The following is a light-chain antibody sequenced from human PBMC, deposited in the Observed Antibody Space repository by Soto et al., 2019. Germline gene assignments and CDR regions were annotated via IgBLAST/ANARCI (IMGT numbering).Light chain of an antibody. CDR2: LNNDGSH. CDR1: SGYSNYA. J-gene: IGLJ3*02. CDR3: QAWGTGIRV. V-gene: IGLV4-69*01. Sequence: QSVLTQSPSASASLGASVKLTCTLGSGYSNYAIAWHQQQPDKGPRYLMKLNNDGSHTKGDGIPDRFSGSSSGAERYLTISNVQSEDEGDYYCQAWGTGIRVFGGGTKVTVL.